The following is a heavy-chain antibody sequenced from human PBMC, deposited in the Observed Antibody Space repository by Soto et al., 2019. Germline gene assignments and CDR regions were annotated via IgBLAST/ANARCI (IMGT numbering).Heavy chain of an antibody. V-gene: IGHV1-3*01. CDR2: TNAGNGNT. D-gene: IGHD6-19*01. CDR1: GYTFTSYA. CDR3: SYSSGSTFYYYYMDV. J-gene: IGHJ6*03. Sequence: GASVKVSCKASGYTFTSYAMHWVRQAPGQRLEWMGWTNAGNGNTKYSQKFQGRVTITRDTSASTAYMELSSLRSEDTAVYYCSYSSGSTFYYYYMDVWGKGTTVTVSS.